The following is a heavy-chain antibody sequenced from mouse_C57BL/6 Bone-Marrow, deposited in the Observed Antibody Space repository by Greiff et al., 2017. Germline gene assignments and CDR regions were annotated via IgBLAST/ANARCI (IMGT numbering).Heavy chain of an antibody. Sequence: EVKLEESGGGLVQPGGSMKLSCVASGFTFSNYWMNWVRQSPEKGLEWVAQIRLKSDNYATHYAESVKGRFTISRDDSKSSVYLQMNNLRAEDTGIYYCTDTTMVTLFDYWGQGTTLTVSS. D-gene: IGHD2-2*01. CDR2: IRLKSDNYAT. V-gene: IGHV6-3*01. CDR1: GFTFSNYW. CDR3: TDTTMVTLFDY. J-gene: IGHJ2*01.